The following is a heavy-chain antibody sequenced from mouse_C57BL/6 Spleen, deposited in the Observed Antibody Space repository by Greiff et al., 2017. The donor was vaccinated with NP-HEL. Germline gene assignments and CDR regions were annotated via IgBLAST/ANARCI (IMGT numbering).Heavy chain of an antibody. V-gene: IGHV10-1*01. J-gene: IGHJ4*01. D-gene: IGHD1-1*01. CDR2: IRSKSNNYAT. CDR1: GFSFNTYA. CDR3: VRQNYYGLSMDY. Sequence: DVQLVESGGGLVQPKGSLKLSCAASGFSFNTYAMNWVRQAPGKGLEWVARIRSKSNNYATYYADSVKDRFTISRDDSESMLYLQMNNLKTEDTAMYYCVRQNYYGLSMDYWGQGTSVTVSS.